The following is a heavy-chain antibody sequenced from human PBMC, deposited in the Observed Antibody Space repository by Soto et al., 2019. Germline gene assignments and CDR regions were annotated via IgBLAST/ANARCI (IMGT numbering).Heavy chain of an antibody. CDR2: IYYSGST. CDR1: AASISNYY. Sequence: PSETLSLTCTVSAASISNYYWSWIRQPPGKGLEWIGYIYYSGSTNYNPSLKSRVTISVDTSKNQFSLKLSSVTAADTAVYYCARVSSSWYVRYYYYMDVWGKGTTVTVSS. J-gene: IGHJ6*03. D-gene: IGHD6-13*01. CDR3: ARVSSSWYVRYYYYMDV. V-gene: IGHV4-59*01.